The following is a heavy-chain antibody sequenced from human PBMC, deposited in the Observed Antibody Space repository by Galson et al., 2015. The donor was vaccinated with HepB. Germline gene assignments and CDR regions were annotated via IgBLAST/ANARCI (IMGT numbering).Heavy chain of an antibody. CDR1: GYTLTELS. V-gene: IGHV1-24*01. Sequence: SVKVSCKVSGYTLTELSMHWVRQAPGKGLEWMGGFDPEDGETIYAQKFQGRVTMTEDTSTDTAYMELSSLRSEDTAVYYCATRPSVAGLSLHFDYWGQGTLVTVSS. CDR3: ATRPSVAGLSLHFDY. CDR2: FDPEDGET. D-gene: IGHD6-19*01. J-gene: IGHJ4*02.